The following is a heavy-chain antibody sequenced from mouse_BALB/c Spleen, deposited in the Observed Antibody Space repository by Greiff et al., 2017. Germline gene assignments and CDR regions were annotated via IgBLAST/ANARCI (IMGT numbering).Heavy chain of an antibody. CDR3: ARSGDSSGPFAY. J-gene: IGHJ3*01. CDR1: GYTFTSYW. CDR2: IDPSDSYT. V-gene: IGHV1-69*02. D-gene: IGHD3-2*01. Sequence: QVQLQQPGAELVKPGASVKLSCKASGYTFTSYWLHWVKQRPGQGLEWIGEIDPSDSYTNYNQKFKGKATLTVDKSSSTAYMQLSSLTSEDSAVYYCARSGDSSGPFAYWGQGTLVTVSA.